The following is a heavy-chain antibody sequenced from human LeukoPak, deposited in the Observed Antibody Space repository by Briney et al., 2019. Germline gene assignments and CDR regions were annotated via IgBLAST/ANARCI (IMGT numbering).Heavy chain of an antibody. V-gene: IGHV3-74*01. J-gene: IGHJ4*02. CDR3: HPLAYTSN. CDR1: GFNFNSHG. D-gene: IGHD6-19*01. Sequence: GGSLRLSCTVSGFNFNSHGLHWVRQAPGKGLEWVSLIKTDGTSTNYADSVKGRFTVSRDIAKNTLYLQMSSLRAEDTAVYYCHPLAYTSNWGQGTLVTVSS. CDR2: IKTDGTST.